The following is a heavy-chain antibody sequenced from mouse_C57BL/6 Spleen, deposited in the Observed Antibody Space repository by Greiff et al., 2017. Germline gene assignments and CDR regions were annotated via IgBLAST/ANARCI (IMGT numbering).Heavy chain of an antibody. Sequence: QVQLQQPGAELVKPGASVKLSCKASGYTFTSYWMQWVKQRPGQGLEWIGEIDPSDSYTNYNQKFKGKATLTVDTSSSTAYMQLSSLTSEDSAVYYYARFAGSGIDYWGQGTTLTVSS. V-gene: IGHV1-50*01. D-gene: IGHD1-1*01. CDR1: GYTFTSYW. J-gene: IGHJ2*01. CDR3: ARFAGSGIDY. CDR2: IDPSDSYT.